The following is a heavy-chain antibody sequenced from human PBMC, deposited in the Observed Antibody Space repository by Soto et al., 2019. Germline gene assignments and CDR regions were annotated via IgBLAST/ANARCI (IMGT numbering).Heavy chain of an antibody. D-gene: IGHD5-18*01. J-gene: IGHJ6*02. Sequence: LRLSCAASGFTFDDYAMHWVRQAPGKGLEWVSLISWDGGSTYYADSVKGRFTISRDNSKNSLYLQMNSLRTEDTALYYCAKDCGYSYGYDYYGMDVWGQGTTVTVSS. CDR1: GFTFDDYA. V-gene: IGHV3-43*01. CDR2: ISWDGGST. CDR3: AKDCGYSYGYDYYGMDV.